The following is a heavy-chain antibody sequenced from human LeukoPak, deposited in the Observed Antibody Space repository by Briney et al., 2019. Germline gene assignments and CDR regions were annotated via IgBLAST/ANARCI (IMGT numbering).Heavy chain of an antibody. Sequence: SETLSLTRTVSGGSISSYYWSWIRQPPGKGLEWIGYIYYSGSTNYNPSLKSRVTISVDTSKNQFSLKLSSVTAADTAVYYCAATLIAATFDYWGQGTLVTVSS. V-gene: IGHV4-59*01. CDR2: IYYSGST. CDR1: GGSISSYY. J-gene: IGHJ4*02. D-gene: IGHD6-25*01. CDR3: AATLIAATFDY.